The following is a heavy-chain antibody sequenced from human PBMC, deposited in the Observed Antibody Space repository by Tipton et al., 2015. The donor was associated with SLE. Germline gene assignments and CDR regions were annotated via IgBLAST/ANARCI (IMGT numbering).Heavy chain of an antibody. CDR1: GFAFSFHT. CDR2: INYSGST. J-gene: IGHJ3*02. CDR3: ARGVAYYYDFGALDI. Sequence: LRLSCTASGFAFSFHTMTWVRQAPGKGLEWIGEINYSGSTNYNPSLKSRVTISIGTSKNQLSLELSSVTAADTAVYYCARGVAYYYDFGALDIWGQGTMVTVSS. V-gene: IGHV4-34*01. D-gene: IGHD3-22*01.